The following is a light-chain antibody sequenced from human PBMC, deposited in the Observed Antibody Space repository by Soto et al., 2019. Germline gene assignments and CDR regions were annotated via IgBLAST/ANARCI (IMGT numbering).Light chain of an antibody. CDR2: NVS. Sequence: EIVLTQSPGTLSLSPGERATLSCRSSQSVSSAYLAWYQQRPGQAPRLLIYNVSRWATGIPDRFSGSGSGTDFTLTVSRLEPEDFAVYYCQQYGASPETFGQGTKVDIK. V-gene: IGKV3-20*01. CDR1: QSVSSAY. J-gene: IGKJ1*01. CDR3: QQYGASPET.